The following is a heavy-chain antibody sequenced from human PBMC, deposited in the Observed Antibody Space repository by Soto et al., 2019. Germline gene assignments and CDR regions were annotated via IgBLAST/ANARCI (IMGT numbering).Heavy chain of an antibody. D-gene: IGHD3-10*01. Sequence: EVQLLESGGGLVQPGGSLRLSCAASAFTFSRFAMSWVRKTPGNGLERVSAISGCGDNTFYADSVKGRFTISRDNSKNTLYLQMNGLRVEDTAVYYCAKGLSGSGAYPWFDTWGQGTLVTVSS. J-gene: IGHJ5*02. CDR3: AKGLSGSGAYPWFDT. CDR2: ISGCGDNT. CDR1: AFTFSRFA. V-gene: IGHV3-23*01.